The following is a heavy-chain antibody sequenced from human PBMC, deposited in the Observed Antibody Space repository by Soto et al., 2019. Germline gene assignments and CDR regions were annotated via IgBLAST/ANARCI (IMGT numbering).Heavy chain of an antibody. V-gene: IGHV4-61*01. J-gene: IGHJ4*02. D-gene: IGHD1-7*01. Sequence: PSETLSLTCTVSGDSVGSRTSYWSWIRHPPGKGLEWIGYVANSWTTNYNPSLKSRVTLSLVTSNNQFSLKLASVTAADTAVHYCAMAGNYRYLDSWGQGVIVTVCS. CDR3: AMAGNYRYLDS. CDR2: VANSWTT. CDR1: GDSVGSRTSY.